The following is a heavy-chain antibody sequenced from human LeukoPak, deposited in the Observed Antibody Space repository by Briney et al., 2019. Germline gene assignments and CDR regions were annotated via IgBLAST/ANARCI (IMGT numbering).Heavy chain of an antibody. CDR2: IYWDDDK. CDR1: GGSISSYYW. V-gene: IGHV2-5*08. D-gene: IGHD3-3*01. Sequence: TLSLTCTVSGGSISSYYWSWIRQPPGKALEWLALIYWDDDKRYSPSLKSRLTITKDTSKNQVVLTMTNMDPVDTATYYCAHRRYDFWSGYEGNWFDPWGQGTLVTVSS. CDR3: AHRRYDFWSGYEGNWFDP. J-gene: IGHJ5*02.